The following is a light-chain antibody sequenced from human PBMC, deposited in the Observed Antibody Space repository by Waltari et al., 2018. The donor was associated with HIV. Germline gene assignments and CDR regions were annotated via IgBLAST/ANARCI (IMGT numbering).Light chain of an antibody. J-gene: IGLJ3*02. CDR3: AAWDDSLNGWV. Sequence: QSVLTQPPSASGTPGQRVTISCSGSSSNIGSNTVNWYQQLPGTAPKLLIYSNTQRPYGVPDRFSGSKSGTSASLAISGLQSEDEADYYCAAWDDSLNGWVFGGGTKLTVL. CDR1: SSNIGSNT. V-gene: IGLV1-44*01. CDR2: SNT.